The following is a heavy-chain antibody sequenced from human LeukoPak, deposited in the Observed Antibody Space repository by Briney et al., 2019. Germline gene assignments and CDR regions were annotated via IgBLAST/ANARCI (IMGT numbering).Heavy chain of an antibody. CDR3: ARGMRGWYDTTVPRGMDV. V-gene: IGHV4-38-2*02. CDR1: GYSINSGYY. J-gene: IGHJ6*02. D-gene: IGHD6-19*01. CDR2: IYHSERT. Sequence: SETLSLTCTVSGYSINSGYYWGWIRQPPGKGLEWIGNIYHSERTHYNPSLKSRVTISVDKSKNQFSLKLSSVTAADTAVYYCARGMRGWYDTTVPRGMDVWGQGTTVTVSS.